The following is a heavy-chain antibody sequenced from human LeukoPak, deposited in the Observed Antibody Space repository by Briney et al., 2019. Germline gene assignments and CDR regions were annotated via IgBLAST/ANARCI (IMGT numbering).Heavy chain of an antibody. CDR2: ISATGGST. CDR3: AKGGYSSGWRNYFDY. D-gene: IGHD6-19*01. CDR1: GFTFSSYG. J-gene: IGHJ4*02. V-gene: IGHV3-23*01. Sequence: GGSLRLSCAASGFTFSSYGITWVRQAPGKGQEWVSTISATGGSTYYADSVKGRFTISRDNSKDTLYLQMNSLRAEDTAVYYCAKGGYSSGWRNYFDYWGQGTLVTVSS.